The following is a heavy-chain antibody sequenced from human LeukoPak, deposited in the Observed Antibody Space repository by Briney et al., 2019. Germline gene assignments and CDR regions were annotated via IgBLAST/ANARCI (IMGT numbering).Heavy chain of an antibody. CDR2: IFGSGGGA. Sequence: GGSLRLSCEASGFTFGSYAMYWVRQAPGKGLEWVAGIFGSGGGAHYADSVKGRFTISRDNSKNTVYLQINSLRAEDTAVYYCGKTTTGYSSGQKPAWPVDYWGQGTLVTVSS. CDR1: GFTFGSYA. D-gene: IGHD6-19*01. CDR3: GKTTTGYSSGQKPAWPVDY. J-gene: IGHJ4*02. V-gene: IGHV3-23*01.